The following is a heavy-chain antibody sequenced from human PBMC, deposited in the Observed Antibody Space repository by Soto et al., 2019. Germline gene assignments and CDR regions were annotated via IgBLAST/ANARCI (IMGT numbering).Heavy chain of an antibody. CDR2: ISSNGGST. D-gene: IGHD2-21*02. J-gene: IGHJ6*03. V-gene: IGHV3-64D*08. Sequence: GGSLRLSCSASGFTFSSYAMHWVRQAPGKGLEYVSAISSNGGSTYYADSVKGRFTISRDNSKNTLYLQLSRLRAEDTAVYYCVKRDPSEYCGGACYCTVFEICGKG. CDR1: GFTFSSYA. CDR3: VKRDPSEYCGGACYCTVFEI.